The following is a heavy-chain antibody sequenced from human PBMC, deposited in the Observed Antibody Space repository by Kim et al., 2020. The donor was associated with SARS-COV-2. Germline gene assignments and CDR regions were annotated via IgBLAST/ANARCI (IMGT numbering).Heavy chain of an antibody. J-gene: IGHJ4*02. V-gene: IGHV3-30*04. CDR2: ISYDGSNK. Sequence: GGSLRLSCAASGFTFSSYAMHWVRQAPGKGLEWVAVISYDGSNKYYADSVKGRFTISRDNSKNTLYLQMNSLRAEDTAVYYCAREGYDSSGYYYFDYWGQGTLVTVSS. CDR1: GFTFSSYA. CDR3: AREGYDSSGYYYFDY. D-gene: IGHD3-22*01.